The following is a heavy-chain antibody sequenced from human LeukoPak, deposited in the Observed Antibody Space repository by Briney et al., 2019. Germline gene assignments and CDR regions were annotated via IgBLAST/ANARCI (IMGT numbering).Heavy chain of an antibody. D-gene: IGHD7-27*01. J-gene: IGHJ4*02. Sequence: GRSLRLSCAASGFTFDDYAMHWVRQAPVKGLEWVSGISWNSGSIGYADSVKGRFTISRDNAKNSLYLQMNSLRAEDTALYYCAKALKLGPFDYWGQGTLVTVSS. V-gene: IGHV3-9*01. CDR3: AKALKLGPFDY. CDR1: GFTFDDYA. CDR2: ISWNSGSI.